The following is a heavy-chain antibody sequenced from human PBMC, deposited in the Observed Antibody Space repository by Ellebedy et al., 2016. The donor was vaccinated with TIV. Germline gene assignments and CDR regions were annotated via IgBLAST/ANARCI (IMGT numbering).Heavy chain of an antibody. V-gene: IGHV4-59*01. CDR2: ISYSGST. J-gene: IGHJ4*02. Sequence: SETLSLXXTVSGASIGSYSWSWIRQPPGKGLEWIGYISYSGSTNYNPSLKSRVFISVDTSKNQFSLKLSSVTAADTAVYYCARDRRGYTDYWGQGTLVTVSS. CDR3: ARDRRGYTDY. D-gene: IGHD5-12*01. CDR1: GASIGSYS.